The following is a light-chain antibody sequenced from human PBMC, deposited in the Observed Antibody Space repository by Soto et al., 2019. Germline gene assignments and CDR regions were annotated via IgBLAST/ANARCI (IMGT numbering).Light chain of an antibody. CDR2: RAS. V-gene: IGKV3-15*01. Sequence: EIVMTQSPATLSVSPGESATLSCWASQSVTGDLAWYQQQPGQAPRLFIYRASTRATGIPARFSGSGSGTEFTLTISSLQSEDFAVYYCQQYEKWPWTFGQGTKVEIK. CDR3: QQYEKWPWT. CDR1: QSVTGD. J-gene: IGKJ1*01.